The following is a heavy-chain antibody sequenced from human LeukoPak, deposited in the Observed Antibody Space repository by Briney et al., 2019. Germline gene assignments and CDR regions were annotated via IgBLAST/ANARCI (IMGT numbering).Heavy chain of an antibody. J-gene: IGHJ4*02. CDR1: GLSFGNYW. CDR3: AAGDSFDY. V-gene: IGHV3-7*01. Sequence: GGSLRLSCAVSGLSFGNYWMSWVRQAPGKGLEWVANINQDASERYYVDSVKGRYTISRDNAKNSLYLQVNSLRAEDTAVYYCAAGDSFDYWGQGALVTVSS. CDR2: INQDASER.